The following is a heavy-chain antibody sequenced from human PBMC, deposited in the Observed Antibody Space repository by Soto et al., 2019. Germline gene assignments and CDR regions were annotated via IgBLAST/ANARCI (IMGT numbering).Heavy chain of an antibody. CDR1: GFSFSTYV. CDR2: ISGDGSSL. D-gene: IGHD3-10*01. CDR3: VAGFGELGY. V-gene: IGHV3-74*01. J-gene: IGHJ4*02. Sequence: VQLVESGGGLVQPGGSLRLSCAASGFSFSTYVMNWVRHAPGKGLEWVSRISGDGSSLSYADSVKGRFTISRDNARNTLYVQMNSLRAEDTAVYYCVAGFGELGYWGQRTLVTVSS.